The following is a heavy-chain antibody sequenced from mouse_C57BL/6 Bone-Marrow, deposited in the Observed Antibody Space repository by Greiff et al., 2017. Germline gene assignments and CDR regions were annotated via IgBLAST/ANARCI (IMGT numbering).Heavy chain of an antibody. CDR3: SRGGGNYAMDY. Sequence: QVQLQQPGAELVRPGTSVKLSCKASGFTFTSYWMHWVKQRPGQGLEWIGVIDPTDSYTNYNQKFQGMATLTVDTSSSTAYMQHSRLTSEDSAVYYCSRGGGNYAMDYWGQGTSVTVSS. V-gene: IGHV1-59*01. J-gene: IGHJ4*01. CDR2: IDPTDSYT. CDR1: GFTFTSYW.